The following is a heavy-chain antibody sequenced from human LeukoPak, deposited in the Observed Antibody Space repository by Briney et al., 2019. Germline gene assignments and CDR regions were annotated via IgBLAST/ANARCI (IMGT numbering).Heavy chain of an antibody. J-gene: IGHJ4*02. CDR1: GGSISSSSYY. CDR2: IYYSGST. CDR3: ARLVRGVRGYYFDY. D-gene: IGHD3-10*01. Sequence: SETLSLTCTVSGGSISSSSYYWGWIRQPPGKGLEWIGSIYYSGSTYYNPSLKSRVTISVDTSKNQFSLKLSSVTAADTAVYYCARLVRGVRGYYFDYWGQGTLVTVSS. V-gene: IGHV4-39*07.